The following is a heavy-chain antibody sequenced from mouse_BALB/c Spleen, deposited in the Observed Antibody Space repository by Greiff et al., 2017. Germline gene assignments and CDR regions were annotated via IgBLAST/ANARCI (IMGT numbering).Heavy chain of an antibody. Sequence: EVMLVESGGGLVQPGGSLKLSCAASGFTFSSYGMSWVRQTPDKRLELVATINSNGGSTYYPDSVKGRFTISRDNAKNTLYLQMSSLKSEDTAMYYCVDDRFAYWGQGTLVTVSA. J-gene: IGHJ3*01. CDR3: VDDRFAY. V-gene: IGHV5-6-3*01. CDR1: GFTFSSYG. D-gene: IGHD2-12*01. CDR2: INSNGGST.